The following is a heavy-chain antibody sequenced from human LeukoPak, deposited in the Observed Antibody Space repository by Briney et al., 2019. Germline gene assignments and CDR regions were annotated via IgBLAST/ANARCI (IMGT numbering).Heavy chain of an antibody. CDR3: ARCRPFFDP. CDR2: ISPDGSDT. V-gene: IGHV5-51*01. CDR1: GYSFTNYW. J-gene: IGHJ5*02. Sequence: GEPLKISCKGSGYSFTNYWIGWVRQMPARGLEWMGIISPDGSDTRYSSSFQGQVTISVDKSISTAYLQWSSLKASDTAIYYCARCRPFFDPWGQGTLVTVSS.